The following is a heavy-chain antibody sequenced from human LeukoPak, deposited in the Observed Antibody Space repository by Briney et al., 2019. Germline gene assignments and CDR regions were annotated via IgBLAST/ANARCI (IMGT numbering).Heavy chain of an antibody. J-gene: IGHJ6*03. CDR2: INHSGST. CDR3: ARGYGSGWRKLYYYYYMDV. CDR1: GGSFSGYY. V-gene: IGHV4-34*01. D-gene: IGHD6-19*01. Sequence: SETLSLTCAVYGGSFSGYYWSWIRQPPGKGLEWIGEINHSGSTNYNPSLKSRVTISVDTSKNQFSLKLSSVTAADTAVYYCARGYGSGWRKLYYYYYMDVWGKGTTVTISS.